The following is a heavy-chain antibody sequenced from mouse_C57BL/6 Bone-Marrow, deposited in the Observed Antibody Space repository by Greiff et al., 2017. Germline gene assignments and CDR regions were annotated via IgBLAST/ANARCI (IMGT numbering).Heavy chain of an antibody. CDR3: TTPDSYGRYFDV. V-gene: IGHV14-4*01. CDR1: GFNIKDDY. CDR2: IDPENGDT. D-gene: IGHD1-1*01. Sequence: AQLQQSGAELVRPGASVKLSCTASGFNIKDDYMHWVKQRPEQGLEWIGWIDPENGDTEYASKFQGKATITADPSSNTAYLQLSSLTSEDTAVYYCTTPDSYGRYFDVWGTGTTVTVSA. J-gene: IGHJ1*03.